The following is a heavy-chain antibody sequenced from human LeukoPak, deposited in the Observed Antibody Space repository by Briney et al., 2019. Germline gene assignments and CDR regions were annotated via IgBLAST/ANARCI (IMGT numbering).Heavy chain of an antibody. D-gene: IGHD6-13*01. CDR2: ISAYNGNT. V-gene: IGHV1-18*04. J-gene: IGHJ4*02. CDR1: GYTFTGYY. CDR3: ARMAAGTDYFDY. Sequence: ASVKVSCKASGYTFTGYYMHWVRQAPGQGLEWMGWISAYNGNTNYAQKLQGRVTMTTDTSTSTAYMELRSLRSDDTAVYYCARMAAGTDYFDYWGQGTLVTVSS.